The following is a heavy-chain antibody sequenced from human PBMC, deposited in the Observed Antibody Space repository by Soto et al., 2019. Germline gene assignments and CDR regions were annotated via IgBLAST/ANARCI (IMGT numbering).Heavy chain of an antibody. CDR1: RCTFSSST. Sequence: QVQLVQSGAEVKKPGSSVKVSCKASRCTFSSSTISWVRQAPGQGLEWMGRIIPILGIATYAQKFQGRVTIAAAKPTSPAYMELSSLRSEDTAVQYCAREESVVAADYYYDFDVWGKATTVTVSS. D-gene: IGHD2-15*01. V-gene: IGHV1-69*08. CDR3: AREESVVAADYYYDFDV. CDR2: IIPILGIA. J-gene: IGHJ6*03.